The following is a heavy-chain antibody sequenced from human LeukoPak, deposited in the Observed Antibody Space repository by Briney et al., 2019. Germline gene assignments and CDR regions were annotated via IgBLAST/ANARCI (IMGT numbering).Heavy chain of an antibody. CDR1: GGSISSSSYY. J-gene: IGHJ3*02. Sequence: SETLSLTCTVSGGSISSSSYYWGWIRQSPGKGLEWIGHIYYSGSTYYNPSLKSRVTISVDTSKNQFSLKLNSVTAADTAIYYCARGYCTGGTCYYDAFDIWGQGTMATVSS. CDR3: ARGYCTGGTCYYDAFDI. CDR2: IYYSGST. D-gene: IGHD2-15*01. V-gene: IGHV4-61*05.